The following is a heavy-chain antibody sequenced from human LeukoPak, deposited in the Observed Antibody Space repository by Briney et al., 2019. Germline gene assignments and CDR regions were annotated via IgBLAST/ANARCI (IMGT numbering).Heavy chain of an antibody. CDR1: GFTFSSYS. J-gene: IGHJ3*02. Sequence: LAGGSLRLSCAASGFTFSSYSMNWVRQAPGKGLEWVSYISNSGSTIYYADSVKGRFTISRDNAKNSLYLQMNSLRAEDTAVYYCARSLFWDILAPGAFDIWGQGTMVTVSS. D-gene: IGHD3-9*01. V-gene: IGHV3-48*04. CDR3: ARSLFWDILAPGAFDI. CDR2: ISNSGSTI.